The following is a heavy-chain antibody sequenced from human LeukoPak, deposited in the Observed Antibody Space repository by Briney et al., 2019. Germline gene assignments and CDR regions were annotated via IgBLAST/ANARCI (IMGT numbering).Heavy chain of an antibody. Sequence: GGSLRLSCAASGFTFSSYGMHWVRQAPGKGLEWVAFIRYDGSNKYYADSVKGRFTVSRDNSKNTLYLRMNSLRAEDTAVYYCAKEGYCSGSSCYSVFDYWGQGTLVTVSS. D-gene: IGHD2-15*01. J-gene: IGHJ4*02. CDR2: IRYDGSNK. CDR1: GFTFSSYG. V-gene: IGHV3-30*02. CDR3: AKEGYCSGSSCYSVFDY.